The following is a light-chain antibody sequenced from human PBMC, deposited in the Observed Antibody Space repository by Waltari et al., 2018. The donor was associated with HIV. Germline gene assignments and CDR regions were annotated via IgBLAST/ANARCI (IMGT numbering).Light chain of an antibody. CDR3: CSNAGSGTLWV. CDR2: EAT. Sequence: QSALTQPASVSGSPGQSITIPCTGTSSDIGSYNLVSWFQQHPGKAPKLIIFEATKRPSGISNRFSGSKSGNTASLTISGLQAEDDAEYYCCSNAGSGTLWVFGGGTKLTVL. J-gene: IGLJ3*02. CDR1: SSDIGSYNL. V-gene: IGLV2-23*01.